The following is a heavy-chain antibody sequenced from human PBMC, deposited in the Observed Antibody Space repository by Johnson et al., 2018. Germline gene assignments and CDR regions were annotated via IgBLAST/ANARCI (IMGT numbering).Heavy chain of an antibody. V-gene: IGHV3-30-3*01. J-gene: IGHJ6*03. CDR1: GFTFSRYS. CDR3: AREGAYKWKYDDYYYYMDV. D-gene: IGHD1-7*01. CDR2: ISFDGNTK. Sequence: QLVESGGGVVQPGRSLRLSCAASGFTFSRYSMHWVRQAPGKGLEWMAVISFDGNTKYYADSVKGRFTIPRDNSQNTLYLQMNSLRTEDTAVFYCAREGAYKWKYDDYYYYMDVWCKGTTVTVSS.